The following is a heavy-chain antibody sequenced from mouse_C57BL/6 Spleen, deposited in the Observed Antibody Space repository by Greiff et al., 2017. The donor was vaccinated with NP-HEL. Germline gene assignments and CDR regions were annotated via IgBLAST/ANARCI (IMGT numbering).Heavy chain of an antibody. CDR1: GYSITSGYY. J-gene: IGHJ2*01. CDR2: IPYDGSN. CDR3: ARGGTTVVAGFDY. D-gene: IGHD1-1*01. V-gene: IGHV3-6*01. Sequence: ESGPGLVKPSQSLSLTCSVTGYSITSGYYWNWIRQFPGNKLEWMGYIPYDGSNNYNPSLKNRISITRDTSKNQFFLKLNSVTTEDTATYYCARGGTTVVAGFDYWGQGTTLTVSS.